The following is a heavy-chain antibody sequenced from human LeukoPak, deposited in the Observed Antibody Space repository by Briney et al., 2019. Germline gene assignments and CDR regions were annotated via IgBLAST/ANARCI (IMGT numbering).Heavy chain of an antibody. Sequence: PGGSLRLSCAASGFTFSSYAMSWVRQAPGKGLEWVAVISYDGSNKYYADSVEGRFTISRDNSKNTLYLQMNSLRAEDTAVYYCARALTKYSSGWNYFDYWGQGTLVTVSA. CDR2: ISYDGSNK. D-gene: IGHD6-19*01. CDR3: ARALTKYSSGWNYFDY. J-gene: IGHJ4*02. V-gene: IGHV3-30-3*01. CDR1: GFTFSSYA.